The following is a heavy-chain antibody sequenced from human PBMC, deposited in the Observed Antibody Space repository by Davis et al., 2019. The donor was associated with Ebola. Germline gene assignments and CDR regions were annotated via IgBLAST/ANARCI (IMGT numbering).Heavy chain of an antibody. CDR2: INHSGST. CDR1: GGSFSGYY. CDR3: ARRTRHAAAAQDY. D-gene: IGHD6-13*01. J-gene: IGHJ4*02. Sequence: MPSETLSLTCAVYGGSFSGYYWSWIRQPPGKGLEWIGEINHSGSTNYNPSLKSRVTISVDTSKNQFSLKLSSVTAADTAVYYCARRTRHAAAAQDYRGQGTLVTVSS. V-gene: IGHV4-34*01.